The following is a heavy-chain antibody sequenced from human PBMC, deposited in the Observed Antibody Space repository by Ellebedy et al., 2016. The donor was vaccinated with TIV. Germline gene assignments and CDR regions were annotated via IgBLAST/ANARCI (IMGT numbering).Heavy chain of an antibody. CDR2: SSGTGANT. CDR3: VRDGYNNIPFDC. J-gene: IGHJ4*02. V-gene: IGHV3-23*01. Sequence: GESLKISCAASGFTLNTYAMNWVRQAPRKGLEWVAASSGTGANTYHADSVKGRFTISRDNSKNILFLQMNSLRVEDTAVYYCVRDGYNNIPFDCWGQGTLVTVSS. D-gene: IGHD5-24*01. CDR1: GFTLNTYA.